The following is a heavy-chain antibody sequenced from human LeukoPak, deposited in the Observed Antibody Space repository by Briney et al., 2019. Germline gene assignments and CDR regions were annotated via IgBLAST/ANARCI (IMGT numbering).Heavy chain of an antibody. V-gene: IGHV4-59*12. CDR1: GGSISSYY. J-gene: IGHJ4*02. Sequence: TSETLSLTCTVSGGSISSYYWSWIRQPPGKGLEWIGYIYYSGSTNYNPSLKSRVTISVDTSKNQFSLKLSSVTAADTAVYYCARGPFDGEQLVNFDYWGQGTLVTVSS. CDR2: IYYSGST. CDR3: ARGPFDGEQLVNFDY. D-gene: IGHD6-6*01.